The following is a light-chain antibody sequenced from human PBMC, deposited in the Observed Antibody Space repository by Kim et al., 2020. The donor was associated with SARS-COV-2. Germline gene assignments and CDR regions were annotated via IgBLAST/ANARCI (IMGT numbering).Light chain of an antibody. CDR2: GAS. CDR1: QSVSSN. V-gene: IGKV3-15*01. J-gene: IGKJ1*01. Sequence: SAGERATRSCRASQSVSSNLAWYQQKPGQAPRLVIHGASTRATGIPARFSGSGSGTEFTLTISSLQSEDFAVYYCQQYNQWPPWTFGQGTKVDIK. CDR3: QQYNQWPPWT.